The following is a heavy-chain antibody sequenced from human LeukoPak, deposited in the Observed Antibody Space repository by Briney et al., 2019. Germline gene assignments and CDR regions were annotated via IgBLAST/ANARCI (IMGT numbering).Heavy chain of an antibody. J-gene: IGHJ4*02. Sequence: SGPALVKPTQTLTLTCTFSGFPLSTSEMRMSWIRQPPGKALEWLARIDWDDDKFYSTSLKTRLTISKDTSKNQVVLTMTNMDPLDTATYYCARIGDSSGWYFDYWGQGTLVTVSS. CDR2: IDWDDDK. V-gene: IGHV2-70*04. CDR3: ARIGDSSGWYFDY. D-gene: IGHD6-19*01. CDR1: GFPLSTSEMR.